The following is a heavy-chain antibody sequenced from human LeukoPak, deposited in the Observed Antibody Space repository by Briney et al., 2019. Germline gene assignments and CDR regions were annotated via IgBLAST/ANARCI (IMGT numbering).Heavy chain of an antibody. CDR2: INSDGSST. CDR1: GFTFSSYW. V-gene: IGHV3-74*01. J-gene: IGHJ6*02. CDR3: ARERVVVTAIEDCYYGMDV. D-gene: IGHD2-21*02. Sequence: PGGSLRLSCAASGFTFSSYWMHWVRQAPGKGLAWVSRINSDGSSTSYADSVKGRFTISRDNAKNTLYLQMNSLRAEGTAVYYCARERVVVTAIEDCYYGMDVWGQGTTVTVSS.